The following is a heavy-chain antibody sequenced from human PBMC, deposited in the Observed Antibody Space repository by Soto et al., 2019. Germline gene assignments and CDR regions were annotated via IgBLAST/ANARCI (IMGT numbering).Heavy chain of an antibody. J-gene: IGHJ2*01. Sequence: QVQLQQWGAGPLRPLETLSLTCGVSGGSFSGYYWAWIRQSPGKGLEWIGEINDRGSINYNPSLTSRVSISVDTSKNHCSLKLRSVTAADTAVYDCARESHDILTGPPWVWYFDLWGRGTLVTVSS. CDR1: GGSFSGYY. CDR2: INDRGSI. CDR3: ARESHDILTGPPWVWYFDL. D-gene: IGHD3-9*01. V-gene: IGHV4-34*01.